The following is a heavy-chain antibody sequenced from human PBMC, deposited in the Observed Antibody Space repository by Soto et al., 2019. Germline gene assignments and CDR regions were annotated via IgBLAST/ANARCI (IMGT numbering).Heavy chain of an antibody. CDR1: GDSTSMSSYY. D-gene: IGHD3-3*01. CDR2: IYHTGAT. J-gene: IGHJ5*02. Sequence: QLQLQESGPGLVKPSETLSLTCTVSGDSTSMSSYYWGWIRQPPGKGLEWIGNIYHTGATYYNPSLQSRVTMSVDTSKYQLSLRLSSVTAADTAVYYCARGWEWFSFDPWGQGTLVTVSS. V-gene: IGHV4-39*01. CDR3: ARGWEWFSFDP.